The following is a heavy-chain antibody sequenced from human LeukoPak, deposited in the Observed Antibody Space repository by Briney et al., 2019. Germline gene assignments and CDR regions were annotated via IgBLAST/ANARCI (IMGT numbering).Heavy chain of an antibody. CDR1: GFTFSSYE. D-gene: IGHD3-10*01. CDR3: AKHTLQHLYGSGTFRY. V-gene: IGHV3-23*01. Sequence: GGSLRLSCAASGFTFSSYEMNWVRQAPGKGLEWVSAISGSGGSTYYADSVKGRFTISRDNSKNTLYLQMNSLRAEDTAVYYCAKHTLQHLYGSGTFRYWGQGTLVTVSS. J-gene: IGHJ4*02. CDR2: ISGSGGST.